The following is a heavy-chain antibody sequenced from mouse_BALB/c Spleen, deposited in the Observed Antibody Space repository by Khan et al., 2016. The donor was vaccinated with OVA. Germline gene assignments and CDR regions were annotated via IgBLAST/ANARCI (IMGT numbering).Heavy chain of an antibody. Sequence: QIQLVQSGPEMKKPGETVKISCKASGYTFTNYGMNWVKQSPGKALKWMGWINTFTGEPTYADDFKGRFAFSLETSASTAYLQINNLKNEDTATYFRARPPYFSYSLDHWGQGTSVTVSS. V-gene: IGHV9-3-1*01. D-gene: IGHD2-12*01. CDR1: GYTFTNYG. J-gene: IGHJ4*01. CDR2: INTFTGEP. CDR3: ARPPYFSYSLDH.